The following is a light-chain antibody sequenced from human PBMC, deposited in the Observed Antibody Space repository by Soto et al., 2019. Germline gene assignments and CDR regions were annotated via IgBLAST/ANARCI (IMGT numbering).Light chain of an antibody. V-gene: IGKV3-11*01. J-gene: IGKJ2*01. CDR1: QSVSSY. CDR2: NAS. Sequence: EIVLTQSPATLSLSPGERATLSCRASQSVSSYLAWYQQKPGQAPRLLIYNASNRATGIPPRFSGSGSGTDFTLTISSLEPGDFAVYYCQQRSNWPPYTFGQGTKLEIK. CDR3: QQRSNWPPYT.